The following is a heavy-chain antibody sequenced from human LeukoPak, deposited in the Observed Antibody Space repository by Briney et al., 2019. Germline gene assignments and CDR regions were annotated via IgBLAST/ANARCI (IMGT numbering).Heavy chain of an antibody. CDR2: ISGSGGST. J-gene: IGHJ4*02. CDR3: AKDNRRAHYFDY. V-gene: IGHV3-23*01. Sequence: GGSLRLSCAASGFTFSGYAMSWVRQAPGKGLEWVSAISGSGGSTYYADSVKGRFTISRDNSKNTLYLQMNSLRAEDTAVYYCAKDNRRAHYFDYWGQGTLVTVSS. CDR1: GFTFSGYA.